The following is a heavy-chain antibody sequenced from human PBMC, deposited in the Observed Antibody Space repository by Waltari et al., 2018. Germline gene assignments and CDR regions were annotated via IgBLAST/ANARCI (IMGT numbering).Heavy chain of an antibody. D-gene: IGHD3-3*01. CDR1: GFTFSSYA. V-gene: IGHV3-23*01. CDR2: ISGSGGST. Sequence: EVQLLESGGGLVQPGGSLRLSCAASGFTFSSYAMSWVRQAPGEGLEWGSAISGSGGSTYYADSVKGRFTISRDNSKNTLYLQMNSLRAEDTAVYYCASRGEWPHYYFDYWGQGTLVTVSS. J-gene: IGHJ4*02. CDR3: ASRGEWPHYYFDY.